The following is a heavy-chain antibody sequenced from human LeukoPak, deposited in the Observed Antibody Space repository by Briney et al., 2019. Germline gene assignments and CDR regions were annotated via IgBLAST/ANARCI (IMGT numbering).Heavy chain of an antibody. CDR1: GFTFSSYW. J-gene: IGHJ5*02. D-gene: IGHD3-10*01. CDR3: ESGGYYYAS. CDR2: IKQDGREK. V-gene: IGHV3-7*01. Sequence: GGSLRLSCAVSGFTFSSYWMSWVRQAPGKGLEWVANIKQDGREKYYVDSVKGRFTISRDNAKKSLYLQMNSLRAEDTAVYYCESGGYYYASWGQGTMVTVSS.